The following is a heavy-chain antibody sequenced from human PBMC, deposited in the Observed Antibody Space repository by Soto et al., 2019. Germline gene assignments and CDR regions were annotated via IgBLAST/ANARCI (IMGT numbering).Heavy chain of an antibody. D-gene: IGHD4-17*01. J-gene: IGHJ4*02. Sequence: RLSCAASGFTFSSYGMHWVRQAPGKGLEWVAVISYDGSNKYYADSVKGRFTISRDNSKNTLYLQMNSLRAEDTAVYYCAKDYGDSPKVGLLFYYWGQGTLVTVSS. CDR3: AKDYGDSPKVGLLFYY. CDR2: ISYDGSNK. V-gene: IGHV3-30*18. CDR1: GFTFSSYG.